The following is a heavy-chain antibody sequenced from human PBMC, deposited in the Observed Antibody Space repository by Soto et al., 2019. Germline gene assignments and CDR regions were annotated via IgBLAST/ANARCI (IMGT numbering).Heavy chain of an antibody. J-gene: IGHJ4*02. CDR1: CYTFTSYG. CDR2: ISAYNGNT. D-gene: IGHD1-26*01. V-gene: IGHV1-18*01. CDR3: ARDLIGYRELHFDY. Sequence: ASLKGSCTSSCYTFTSYGISCVRPAPGQGLEWMGWISAYNGNTNYAQKLQGRVTMTTDTSTGTAYMELRSLRSDDTAVYYCARDLIGYRELHFDYWGQGTLVTVSS.